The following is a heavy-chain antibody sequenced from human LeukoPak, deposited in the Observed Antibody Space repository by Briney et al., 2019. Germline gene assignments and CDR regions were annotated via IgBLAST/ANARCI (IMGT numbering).Heavy chain of an antibody. V-gene: IGHV3-7*05. J-gene: IGHJ4*02. CDR3: AKARCFGGDCYAALFDS. CDR1: GFTFSTYW. Sequence: GGSLRLSCAASGFTFSTYWMSWVRQAPGKGLEWVANIKQDGSEKYYVDSVKGRFTISRDNARNSLYLQMNSLRAEDTAVYFCAKARCFGGDCYAALFDSWGQGTLVTVSS. CDR2: IKQDGSEK. D-gene: IGHD2-21*02.